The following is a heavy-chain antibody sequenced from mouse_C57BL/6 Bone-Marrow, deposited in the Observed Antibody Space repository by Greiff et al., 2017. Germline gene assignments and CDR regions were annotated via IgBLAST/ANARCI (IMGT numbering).Heavy chain of an antibody. CDR1: GYTLTEYT. Sequence: VKLMESGAELVKPGASVKLSCKASGYTLTEYTIHWVKQRSGQGLEWIGWFYPGSGSIKYNEKFKDKATLTADKSSSTVYMELSRLTSEDSAVYFCARHEVGRNWFAYWGQGTLVTVSA. V-gene: IGHV1-62-2*01. CDR3: ARHEVGRNWFAY. J-gene: IGHJ3*01. CDR2: FYPGSGSI.